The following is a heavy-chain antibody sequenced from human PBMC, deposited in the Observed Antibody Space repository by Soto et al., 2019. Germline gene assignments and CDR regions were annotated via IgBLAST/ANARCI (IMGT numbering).Heavy chain of an antibody. CDR2: IYYSGST. CDR1: GGSISSGGYY. D-gene: IGHD6-6*01. Sequence: SETLSLTCTVSGGSISSGGYYWSWIRQHPGKGLEWIGYIYYSGSTYYNPSLKSRVTISVDTSKNQFSLKLSSVTAADTAVYYCARDGNSLSIAAPHPMYYYYYMDVWGKGTTVTVSS. V-gene: IGHV4-31*03. J-gene: IGHJ6*03. CDR3: ARDGNSLSIAAPHPMYYYYYMDV.